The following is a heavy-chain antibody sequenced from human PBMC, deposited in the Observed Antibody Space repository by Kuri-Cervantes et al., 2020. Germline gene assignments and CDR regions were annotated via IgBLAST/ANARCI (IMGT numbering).Heavy chain of an antibody. Sequence: SETLSLTCTVSGGSISSYYWSWIRQPAGKGLEWIGRIYTSGSTNYNPSLKSRVTMSVDTSKSQFSLKLSSVTAADTAVYYCARISSSWYLYYGMDVWGQGTTVTVSS. D-gene: IGHD6-13*01. V-gene: IGHV4-4*07. CDR2: IYTSGST. J-gene: IGHJ6*02. CDR3: ARISSSWYLYYGMDV. CDR1: GGSISSYY.